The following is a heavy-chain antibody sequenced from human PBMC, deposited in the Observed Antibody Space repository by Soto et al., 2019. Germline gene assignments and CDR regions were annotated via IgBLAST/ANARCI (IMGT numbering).Heavy chain of an antibody. CDR1: GFTFNNYS. J-gene: IGHJ4*02. CDR2: SNNRGGGP. V-gene: IGHV3-23*01. CDR3: ARADGPLPVTLLGF. Sequence: EVRLLESGGGLVQPGGSLTLSCATSGFTFNNYSMRWVRQAPGKGLEWVSSNNRGGGPYYADSVKGRFTISRDNSKNMLYLRMNSLRADDTAVYFCARADGPLPVTLLGFWGQGTLVTVSS. D-gene: IGHD5-18*01.